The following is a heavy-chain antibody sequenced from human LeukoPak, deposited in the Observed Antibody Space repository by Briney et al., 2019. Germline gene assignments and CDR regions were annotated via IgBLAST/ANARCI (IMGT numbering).Heavy chain of an antibody. Sequence: PSETLSLTCTVSGGPISSGGYYWTWIRQHPGKALEWIGFIDYSGSTQYNPSLQSRVTIYVDMSNNLFSLKVTFVTAADTAVYYCARAPLFEMGSGYFDTWGQGILVSVSS. V-gene: IGHV4-31*03. CDR2: IDYSGST. CDR1: GGPISSGGYY. D-gene: IGHD3-22*01. CDR3: ARAPLFEMGSGYFDT. J-gene: IGHJ5*02.